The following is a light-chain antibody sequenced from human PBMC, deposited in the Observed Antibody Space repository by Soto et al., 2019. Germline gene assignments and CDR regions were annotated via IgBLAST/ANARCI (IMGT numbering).Light chain of an antibody. CDR3: PQYGRSIT. V-gene: IGKV3-20*01. CDR1: QSVSSNY. CDR2: GAS. J-gene: IGKJ5*01. Sequence: EIVLTQSPGTLSLSPGERDTLSCRASQSVSSNYLAWFQQKPGQAPRLLIYGASSRATGIPDRFSGSGSGTDFTLTISRLEPEDFAVYYCPQYGRSITFGPGTRLEIK.